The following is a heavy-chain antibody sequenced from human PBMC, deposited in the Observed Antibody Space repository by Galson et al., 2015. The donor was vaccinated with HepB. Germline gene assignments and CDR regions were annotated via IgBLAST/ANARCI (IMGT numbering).Heavy chain of an antibody. D-gene: IGHD6-19*01. J-gene: IGHJ5*02. CDR1: GFTFSSYW. Sequence: SLRLSCAASGFTFSSYWMSWVRQAPGKGLEWVANIKQDGSEKYYVDSVKGRFTISRDNAKNSLYLQMNSLRAEDTAVYYCARGIAVAGTVWFDPWGQGTLVTVSS. V-gene: IGHV3-7*01. CDR3: ARGIAVAGTVWFDP. CDR2: IKQDGSEK.